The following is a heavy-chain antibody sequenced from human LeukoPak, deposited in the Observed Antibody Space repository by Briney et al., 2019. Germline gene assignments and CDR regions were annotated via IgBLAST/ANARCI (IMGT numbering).Heavy chain of an antibody. CDR2: IYYSGST. CDR3: ARGLSQRIWSGYYMSGIGMDV. J-gene: IGHJ6*04. Sequence: SETLSLTCTVSGGSISSSSYYWGWIRQPPGKGLEWIGSIYYSGSTYYNPSLKSRVTISVDTSKNQFSLKLSSVTAADTAVYYCARGLSQRIWSGYYMSGIGMDVWGKGTTVTVSS. D-gene: IGHD3-3*01. CDR1: GGSISSSSYY. V-gene: IGHV4-39*01.